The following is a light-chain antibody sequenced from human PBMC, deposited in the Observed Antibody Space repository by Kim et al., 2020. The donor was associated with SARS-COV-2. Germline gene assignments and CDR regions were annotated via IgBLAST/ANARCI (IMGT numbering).Light chain of an antibody. CDR1: QSLLHSNGYNY. V-gene: IGKV2-28*01. J-gene: IGKJ4*01. CDR3: MQALQTPA. Sequence: DIVMTQSPLSLPVTPGEPASISCGSSQSLLHSNGYNYLDWYLQKPGQSPQLLIYLGSNRASGVPDRFSGSGSGTDFTLKISRVEAEDVGVYYCMQALQTPAFGGGTKLEI. CDR2: LGS.